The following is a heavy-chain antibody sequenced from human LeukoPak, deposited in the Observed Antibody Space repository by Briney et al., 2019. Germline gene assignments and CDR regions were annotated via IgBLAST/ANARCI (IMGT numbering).Heavy chain of an antibody. CDR3: AKVEQQLVMEYYFDY. D-gene: IGHD6-13*01. CDR1: RFTFSSYA. Sequence: GGSLRLSCAASRFTFSSYAMSWVRQAPGKGLEWVSAISGSGGSTYYADSVKGRFTISRDNSKNTLYLQMNSLRAEDTAVYYCAKVEQQLVMEYYFDYWGQGTLVTVSS. CDR2: ISGSGGST. J-gene: IGHJ4*02. V-gene: IGHV3-23*01.